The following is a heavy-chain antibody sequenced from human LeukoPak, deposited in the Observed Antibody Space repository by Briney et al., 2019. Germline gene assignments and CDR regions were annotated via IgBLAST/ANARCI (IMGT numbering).Heavy chain of an antibody. V-gene: IGHV4-61*02. CDR3: ASTTVTTDYYYGMDV. CDR2: IYTSGST. Sequence: PSETLSLTCTVSDGSISSGSYYWSWIRQPAGKGLEWIGRIYTSGSTNYNPSLKSRVTISVDTSKNQFSLKLSSVTAADTAVYYCASTTVTTDYYYGMDVWGQGTTVTVPS. CDR1: DGSISSGSYY. D-gene: IGHD4-17*01. J-gene: IGHJ6*02.